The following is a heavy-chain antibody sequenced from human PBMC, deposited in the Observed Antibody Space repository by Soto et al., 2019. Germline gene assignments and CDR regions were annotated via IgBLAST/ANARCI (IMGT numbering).Heavy chain of an antibody. D-gene: IGHD6-13*01. CDR2: ISYDGSNK. CDR1: GFTFSSYA. J-gene: IGHJ6*02. V-gene: IGHV3-30-3*01. CDR3: ASSSSSWSFPSYYYYGMDV. Sequence: QVQLVESGGGVVQPGRSLRLSCAASGFTFSSYAMHWVRQAPGKGLEWVAVISYDGSNKYYADSVKGRFTISRDNSKNTLYLQMNSLRAEDTAVYYCASSSSSWSFPSYYYYGMDVWGQGTTVTVSS.